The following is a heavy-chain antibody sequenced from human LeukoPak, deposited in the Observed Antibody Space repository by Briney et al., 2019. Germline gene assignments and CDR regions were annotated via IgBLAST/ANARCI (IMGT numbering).Heavy chain of an antibody. CDR2: ISYDESNE. CDR3: AKSRVRGVYYFDY. CDR1: GFTFRTYG. V-gene: IGHV3-30*18. D-gene: IGHD3-10*02. Sequence: GGSLRLSCAASGFTFRTYGMNWVRQAPGKGLEWVAIISYDESNEDYADSVKGRLTISRDNSKNTLYLQMNSLRAEDSAVYYCAKSRVRGVYYFDYWGQGTLVTVSS. J-gene: IGHJ4*02.